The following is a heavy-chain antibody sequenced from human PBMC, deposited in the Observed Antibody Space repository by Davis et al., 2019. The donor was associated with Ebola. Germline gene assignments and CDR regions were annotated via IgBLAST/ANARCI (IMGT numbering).Heavy chain of an antibody. Sequence: LRLSCTVSGGSISSGGYYWSWIRQHPGKGLEWIGYIYYSGSTYYNPSLKSRVTISVDTSKNQFSLKLSSVTAADTAVYYCARDGRYTAMSGGFDPWGQGTLVTVSS. V-gene: IGHV4-31*03. CDR2: IYYSGST. D-gene: IGHD5-18*01. J-gene: IGHJ5*02. CDR1: GGSISSGGYY. CDR3: ARDGRYTAMSGGFDP.